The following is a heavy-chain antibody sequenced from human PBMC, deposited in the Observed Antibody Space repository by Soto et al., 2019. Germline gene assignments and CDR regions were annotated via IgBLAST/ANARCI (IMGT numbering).Heavy chain of an antibody. CDR1: GFSLSSSEMC. J-gene: IGHJ4*02. CDR3: ARTRFSGYNKQFDY. Sequence: VSGPTLVNPTQTLTLTCTFSGFSLSSSEMCVSLIRQPPGKALEWLALIDWDDDKFYSTSLKTRLTISKDTSKNQVVLTVTNMDPVDTATYYCARTRFSGYNKQFDYWGQGTLVTVAS. CDR2: IDWDDDK. V-gene: IGHV2-70*01. D-gene: IGHD1-1*01.